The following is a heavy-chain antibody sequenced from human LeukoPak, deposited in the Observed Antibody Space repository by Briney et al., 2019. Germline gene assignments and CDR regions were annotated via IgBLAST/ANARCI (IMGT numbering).Heavy chain of an antibody. CDR2: IYHSGST. CDR3: ARGTRPFGMDA. D-gene: IGHD1-1*01. CDR1: GGSISSGGYS. Sequence: PSETLSLTCAVSGGSISSGGYSWSWIRQPPGKGLEWIGYIYHSGSTYYNPSLKSRVTISVDRSKNQFSLKLSSVTAADTAVYYCARGTRPFGMDAWGQGTTVTVSS. J-gene: IGHJ6*02. V-gene: IGHV4-30-2*01.